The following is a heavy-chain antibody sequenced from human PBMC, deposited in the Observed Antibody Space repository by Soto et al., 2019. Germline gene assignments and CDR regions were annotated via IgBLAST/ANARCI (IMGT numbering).Heavy chain of an antibody. V-gene: IGHV1-2*04. CDR3: ARGSRYCSGGSCPPYYYYGMDV. D-gene: IGHD2-15*01. J-gene: IGHJ6*02. CDR2: INPNSGGT. CDR1: GYTFTGYY. Sequence: QVQLVQSGAEVKKPGASVKVSCKASGYTFTGYYMHWVRQAPGQGLEWMGWINPNSGGTNYAQKFQGWVTMTRDTSISTAYMELSRLRSDDTAVYYCARGSRYCSGGSCPPYYYYGMDVWGQGTTVTVSS.